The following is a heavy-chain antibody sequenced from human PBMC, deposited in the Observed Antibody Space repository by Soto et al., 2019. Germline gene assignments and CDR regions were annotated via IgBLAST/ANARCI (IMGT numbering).Heavy chain of an antibody. D-gene: IGHD6-13*01. CDR3: ARVSSWYAFDI. CDR2: ISSSSSYI. Sequence: SLRLSCAASGFTFSSYSMNWVRQAPGKGLEWVSSISSSSSYIYYADSVKGRFTISRDNAKNSLYLQMNSLRAEDTAVYYCARVSSWYAFDIWGQGTMVTVSS. V-gene: IGHV3-21*01. CDR1: GFTFSSYS. J-gene: IGHJ3*02.